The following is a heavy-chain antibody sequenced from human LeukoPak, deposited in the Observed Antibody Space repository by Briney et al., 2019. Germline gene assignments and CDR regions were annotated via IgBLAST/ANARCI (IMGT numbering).Heavy chain of an antibody. CDR3: ARYPYFDY. CDR1: GFTFAGYS. Sequence: GGSLRLSCAASGFTFAGYSLNWVRQAPGKGLEWVSYISGNSRTIYYADSVKGRFTISRDNAKNPLYLQMNSLRAEDTAVYYCARYPYFDYWGQGALVTVSS. CDR2: ISGNSRTI. J-gene: IGHJ4*02. V-gene: IGHV3-48*04.